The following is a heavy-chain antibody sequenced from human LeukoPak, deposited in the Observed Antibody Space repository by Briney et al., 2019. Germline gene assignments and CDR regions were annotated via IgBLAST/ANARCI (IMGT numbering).Heavy chain of an antibody. V-gene: IGHV1-69*05. CDR2: IIPIFGTA. CDR3: ARALSKYCGGDCHSGGLWY. J-gene: IGHJ4*02. CDR1: GGTFSSYA. D-gene: IGHD2-21*02. Sequence: SGKVSCKPSGGTFSSYAISWVRQAPGQGLEWMGGIIPIFGTANYAQKFQGRVTITTDESTSTAYMELSSLRSEDTVVYYCARALSKYCGGDCHSGGLWYWGQGTLVTVSS.